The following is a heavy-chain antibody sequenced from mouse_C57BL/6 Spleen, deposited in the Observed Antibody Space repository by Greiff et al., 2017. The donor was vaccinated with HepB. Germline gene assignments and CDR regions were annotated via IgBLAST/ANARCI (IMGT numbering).Heavy chain of an antibody. CDR3: ARHYYGSSYEDAMDY. CDR2: IDPANGNT. V-gene: IGHV14-3*01. J-gene: IGHJ4*01. D-gene: IGHD1-1*01. CDR1: GFNIKNTY. Sequence: VQLKESVAELVRPGASVKLSCTASGFNIKNTYMHWVKQRPEQGLEWIGRIDPANGNTKYAPKFQGKATITADTSSNTAYLQLSSLTSEDTAIYYCARHYYGSSYEDAMDYWGQGTSVTVSS.